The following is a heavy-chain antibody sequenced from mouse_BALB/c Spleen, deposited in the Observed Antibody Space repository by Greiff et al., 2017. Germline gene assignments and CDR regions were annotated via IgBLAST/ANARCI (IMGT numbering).Heavy chain of an antibody. CDR3: ARDRAVVATGYYYAMDY. Sequence: EVQGVESGGGLVQPGGSLRLSCATSGFTFTDYYMSWVRQPPGKALEWLGFIRNKANGYTTEYSASVKGRFTISRDNSQSILYLQMNTLRAEDSATDYCARDRAVVATGYYYAMDYWGQGTSVTVSS. J-gene: IGHJ4*01. V-gene: IGHV7-3*02. CDR1: GFTFTDYY. D-gene: IGHD1-1*01. CDR2: IRNKANGYTT.